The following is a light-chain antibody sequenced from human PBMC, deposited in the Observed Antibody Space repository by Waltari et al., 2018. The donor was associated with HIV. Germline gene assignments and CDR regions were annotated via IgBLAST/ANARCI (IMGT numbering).Light chain of an antibody. V-gene: IGLV2-14*01. CDR3: SSYTSTITVV. CDR2: AVS. Sequence: QSALTQPASVSGSPGQSVPISCTGTNSDLCDYTYVSWYQQHPGKAPKLIIFAVSNRPSGVSNRFSGSKSGNTASLTISGLQAEDEADYYCSSYTSTITVVFGGGTKVTVL. CDR1: NSDLCDYTY. J-gene: IGLJ2*01.